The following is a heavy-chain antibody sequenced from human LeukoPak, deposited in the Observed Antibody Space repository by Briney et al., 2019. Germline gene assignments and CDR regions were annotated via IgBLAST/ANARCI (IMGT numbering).Heavy chain of an antibody. Sequence: ASVKVSCKASGGTFSSYAISWVRQAPGQGLEWMGGIIPIFGTANYAQKLQGRVTMTTDTSTSTAYMELRSLRSDDTAVYYCARFGRSSSSWYADYWGQGTLVTVSS. CDR1: GGTFSSYA. CDR3: ARFGRSSSSWYADY. J-gene: IGHJ4*02. CDR2: IIPIFGTA. D-gene: IGHD6-13*01. V-gene: IGHV1-69*05.